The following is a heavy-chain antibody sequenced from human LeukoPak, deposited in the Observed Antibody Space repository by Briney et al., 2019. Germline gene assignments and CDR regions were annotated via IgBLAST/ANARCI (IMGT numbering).Heavy chain of an antibody. V-gene: IGHV1-58*02. Sequence: GASVKVSCKASGFTFTSSAMQWVRQARGQRLEWIGWIVVGSGNTNYAQNLQGRVTMTTDTSTSTAYMELRSLRSDDTAVYYCARGFVVVPAAPFDYWGQGTLVTVSS. D-gene: IGHD2-2*01. J-gene: IGHJ4*02. CDR2: IVVGSGNT. CDR3: ARGFVVVPAAPFDY. CDR1: GFTFTSSA.